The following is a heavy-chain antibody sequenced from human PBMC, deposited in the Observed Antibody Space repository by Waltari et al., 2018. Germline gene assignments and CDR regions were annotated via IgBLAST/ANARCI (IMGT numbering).Heavy chain of an antibody. CDR3: ARVRSSGWYSEYFQH. V-gene: IGHV3-30-3*01. CDR1: GFTFRSYA. J-gene: IGHJ1*01. CDR2: ISYDGSNK. D-gene: IGHD6-19*01. Sequence: QVQLVESGGGVVQPGRSLRLSCAASGFTFRSYAMHWVRQATGKGLEWVAVISYDGSNKYYADSVKGRFTISRDNSKNTLYLQMNSLRAEDTAVYYCARVRSSGWYSEYFQHWGQGTLVTVSS.